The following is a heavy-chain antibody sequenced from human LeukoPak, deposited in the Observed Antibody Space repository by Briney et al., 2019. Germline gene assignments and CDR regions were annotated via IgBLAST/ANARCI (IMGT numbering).Heavy chain of an antibody. V-gene: IGHV4-31*03. J-gene: IGHJ4*02. Sequence: PSETLSLTCTVSGGSISSGGYYWSWLRQHPGKGLEWIGYIYYSGSTYYNPSLKSRVTISVDTSKNQFSLKLSFVTAADTAVYYCARAPAADSSGYLGYFDYWGQGTLVTVSS. D-gene: IGHD3-22*01. CDR1: GGSISSGGYY. CDR2: IYYSGST. CDR3: ARAPAADSSGYLGYFDY.